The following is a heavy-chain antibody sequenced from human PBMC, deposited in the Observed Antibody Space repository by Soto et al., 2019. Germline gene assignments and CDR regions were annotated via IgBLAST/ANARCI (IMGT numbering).Heavy chain of an antibody. Sequence: QVQLVQSGAEVKKPGASVKVSCKASGYTFTSYDINWVRQATGQGLEWMGWMNPNRGNTGYAQKFHGRCTLTRTTSTITAYRELSSLRSEDTAVYYCASVGLLAAAGVLYYYYGMDVLGQGTTVTVSS. J-gene: IGHJ6*02. D-gene: IGHD6-13*01. CDR3: ASVGLLAAAGVLYYYYGMDV. V-gene: IGHV1-8*01. CDR1: GYTFTSYD. CDR2: MNPNRGNT.